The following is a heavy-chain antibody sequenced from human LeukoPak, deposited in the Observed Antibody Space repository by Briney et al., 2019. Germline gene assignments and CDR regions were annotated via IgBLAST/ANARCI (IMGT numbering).Heavy chain of an antibody. CDR2: IDSSGTVR. Sequence: GGSLRLSCAASGFTVSSNYMTWVRQAPGKGLEWLSYIDSSGTVRYYADSVNRRFTISRDNAKNSLHLQMGSLRAEDTAVYYCARETRGGTYRYNFLDYWGLGTLVTVSS. V-gene: IGHV3-48*03. J-gene: IGHJ4*02. D-gene: IGHD3-16*02. CDR3: ARETRGGTYRYNFLDY. CDR1: GFTVSSNY.